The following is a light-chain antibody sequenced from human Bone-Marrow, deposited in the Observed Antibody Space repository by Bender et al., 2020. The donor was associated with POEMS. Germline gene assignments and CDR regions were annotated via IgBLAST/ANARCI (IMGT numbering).Light chain of an antibody. J-gene: IGLJ3*02. V-gene: IGLV3-25*03. CDR3: QAADSSATWV. Sequence: ARITCSGNALAKQYAYWYQQKSGRAPVLLIYKDSQRPSGIPERFSGSSSGTTVTLTISGVLAEDEADYYCQAADSSATWVFGGGTKLTVL. CDR1: ALAKQY. CDR2: KDS.